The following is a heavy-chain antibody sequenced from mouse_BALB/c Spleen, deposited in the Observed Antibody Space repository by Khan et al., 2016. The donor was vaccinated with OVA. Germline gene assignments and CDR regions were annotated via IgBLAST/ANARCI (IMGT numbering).Heavy chain of an antibody. V-gene: IGHV2-6-4*01. CDR1: GFSLSRYN. D-gene: IGHD2-14*01. Sequence: VQLKQSGPGLVAPSQSLSITCSVSGFSLSRYNIHWVPQPPGKGLEWLGMIWGGGGTDYNSTLKSRLSIRKDNSKSQVLLKMNSLQTDDTAMYYCARAYYRYDGYYAMDYWGQGTSVTVSS. CDR3: ARAYYRYDGYYAMDY. J-gene: IGHJ4*01. CDR2: IWGGGGT.